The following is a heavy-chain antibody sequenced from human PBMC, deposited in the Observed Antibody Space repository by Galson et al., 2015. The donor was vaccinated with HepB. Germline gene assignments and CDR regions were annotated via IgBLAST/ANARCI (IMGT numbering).Heavy chain of an antibody. CDR2: INSDGSST. CDR1: DFTFSVYW. J-gene: IGHJ4*02. V-gene: IGHV3-74*01. D-gene: IGHD1-26*01. CDR3: ARGGGSLDY. Sequence: SLRLSCAASDFTFSVYWIHWVRQTPGKGLVWVSRINSDGSSTINADSVKGRFTISRDNAKNTLYLQMNSLRAEDTAVYYCARGGGSLDYWGQGALVTVSS.